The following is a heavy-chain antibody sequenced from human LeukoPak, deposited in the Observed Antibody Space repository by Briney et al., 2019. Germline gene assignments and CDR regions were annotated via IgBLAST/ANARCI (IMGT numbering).Heavy chain of an antibody. Sequence: ASVKVSCKASGYTFTGYYMHWVRQAPGQGLEWMGWINTNTGNPTYAQGFTGRFVFSLDTSVSTAYLQISSLKAEDTAVYYCARAIEWELPFNWFDPWGQGTLVTVSS. J-gene: IGHJ5*02. CDR2: INTNTGNP. CDR1: GYTFTGYY. D-gene: IGHD1-26*01. CDR3: ARAIEWELPFNWFDP. V-gene: IGHV7-4-1*02.